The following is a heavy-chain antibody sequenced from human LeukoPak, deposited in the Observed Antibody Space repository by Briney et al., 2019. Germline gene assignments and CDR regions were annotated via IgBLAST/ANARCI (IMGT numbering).Heavy chain of an antibody. CDR2: ISGSGGST. D-gene: IGHD2-2*01. Sequence: GGSLRLSCAASGFTFSSYAMSWVRQAPGKGLEWVSAISGSGGSTYYADSVTGRFTISRDNSKNTLYLQMNSLRPEDTAVYYCAKTDQYQLLPSFDYWGQGTLVTVSS. CDR3: AKTDQYQLLPSFDY. CDR1: GFTFSSYA. J-gene: IGHJ4*02. V-gene: IGHV3-23*01.